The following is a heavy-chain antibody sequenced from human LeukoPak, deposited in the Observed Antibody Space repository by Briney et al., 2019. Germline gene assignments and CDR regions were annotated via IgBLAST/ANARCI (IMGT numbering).Heavy chain of an antibody. CDR1: GYTFTSYG. J-gene: IGHJ4*02. CDR2: INADNGNT. D-gene: IGHD3-10*01. Sequence: GASVKVSCKASGYTFTSYGISWVRQAPGQELEWMGWINADNGNTRYAQKLQGRVTMTTDTSTTTAYMDLRSLRSDDTAVYYCARDADGSGTLLDYWGQGTLVTVSS. V-gene: IGHV1-18*01. CDR3: ARDADGSGTLLDY.